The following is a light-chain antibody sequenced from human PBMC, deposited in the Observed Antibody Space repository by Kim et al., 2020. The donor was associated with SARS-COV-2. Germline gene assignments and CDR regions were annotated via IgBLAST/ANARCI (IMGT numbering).Light chain of an antibody. V-gene: IGLV2-8*01. CDR2: DVS. CDR1: SSDVGGHNH. Sequence: QSVTISCTGTSSDVGGHNHVSWYQQHPGKAPKLIIYDVSERPSGVPDRFSGSKSGSTASLTVSGLQAEDEGDYYCTSYADSSTLYVFGTGTKVT. CDR3: TSYADSSTLYV. J-gene: IGLJ1*01.